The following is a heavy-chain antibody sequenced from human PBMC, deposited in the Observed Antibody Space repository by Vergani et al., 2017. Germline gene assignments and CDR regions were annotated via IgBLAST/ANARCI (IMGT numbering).Heavy chain of an antibody. V-gene: IGHV3-30*18. CDR2: ISYDGSDK. CDR1: GFTFSNYD. Sequence: QVQLVESGGGVVQPGRSLRLSCAGSGFTFSNYDIHWVRQAPGKGLEWVAVISYDGSDKYYADSVKGRFTISRDNSKNTLYLQMNSLRAEDTAVYYCAKDGFDYWGQGTLVTVSS. J-gene: IGHJ4*02. CDR3: AKDGFDY.